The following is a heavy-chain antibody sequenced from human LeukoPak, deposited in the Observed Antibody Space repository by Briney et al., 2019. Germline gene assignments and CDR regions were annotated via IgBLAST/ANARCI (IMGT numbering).Heavy chain of an antibody. J-gene: IGHJ4*02. CDR2: ISHDGRTK. V-gene: IGHV3-30*09. CDR3: ARPSPPGDGYNPPDH. Sequence: GGSLRLSCVVSGFNFDNFAMHWVRQPLGKGLEWVAVISHDGRTKYYADSMKGRIAISRDNSKNTLFLQMNNLRSEDTAVYFCARPSPPGDGYNPPDHWGQGTLVTVSS. CDR1: GFNFDNFA. D-gene: IGHD5-24*01.